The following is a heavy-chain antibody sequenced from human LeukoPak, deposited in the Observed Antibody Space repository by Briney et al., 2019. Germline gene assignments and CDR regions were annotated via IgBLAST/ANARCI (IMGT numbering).Heavy chain of an antibody. CDR1: GGSISPYY. D-gene: IGHD4/OR15-4a*01. CDR2: ILYSGTT. V-gene: IGHV4-59*08. Sequence: SETLSLTCTVSGGSISPYYWSWIRQTPGKGLEWIGYILYSGTTTNYNPSLKSRVTISVDTSKNQFSLRLSSVTAADTALYYCARHAAFADYQSHLTHFDYWGQGTLVTVSS. J-gene: IGHJ4*02. CDR3: ARHAAFADYQSHLTHFDY.